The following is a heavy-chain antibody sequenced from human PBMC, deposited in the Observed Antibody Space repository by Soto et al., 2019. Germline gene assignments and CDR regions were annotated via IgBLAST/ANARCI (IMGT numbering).Heavy chain of an antibody. Sequence: QVQLVESGGGVVQPGRSLRLSCAASVFTFSNYGMHWVRQAPGKGLEWVAVILNDGSNRYHADSVKDRFTISRDNSKNMLYLQMNSLRAEDTAVYYCARDDEYSGNGMDVWGQGTTVTVS. CDR1: VFTFSNYG. J-gene: IGHJ6*02. CDR2: ILNDGSNR. D-gene: IGHD3-10*01. CDR3: ARDDEYSGNGMDV. V-gene: IGHV3-33*01.